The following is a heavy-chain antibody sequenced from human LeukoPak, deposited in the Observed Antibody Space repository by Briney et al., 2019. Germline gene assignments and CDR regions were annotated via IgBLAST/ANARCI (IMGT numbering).Heavy chain of an antibody. Sequence: SETLSLTCAVYGGSFSGYYWSWIRQPPGKGLEWIGEINHSGSTNYNLSLKSRVTISVDTSKNQFSLKLSSVTAADTAVYYCARGRSYGLCDYWGQGTLVTVSS. CDR1: GGSFSGYY. D-gene: IGHD2-21*01. J-gene: IGHJ4*02. CDR2: INHSGST. CDR3: ARGRSYGLCDY. V-gene: IGHV4-34*01.